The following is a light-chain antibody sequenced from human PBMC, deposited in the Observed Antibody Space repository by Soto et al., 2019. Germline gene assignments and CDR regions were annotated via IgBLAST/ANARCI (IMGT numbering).Light chain of an antibody. CDR1: QTINKN. CDR3: QQSYNSPYT. CDR2: DAS. V-gene: IGKV1-39*01. Sequence: DIQMTQSPPSLSASVGDRVTITCRASQTINKNLNWYRHKLGKAPELLIYDASDSQAGVPSRFSGSVSGTDFTLIISGLQPEDFATYYCQQSYNSPYTFGQGTKLEIK. J-gene: IGKJ2*01.